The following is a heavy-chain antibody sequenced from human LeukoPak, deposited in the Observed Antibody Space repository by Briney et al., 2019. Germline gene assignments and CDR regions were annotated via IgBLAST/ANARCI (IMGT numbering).Heavy chain of an antibody. CDR3: SRGLDSRKLGY. Sequence: SETLSLTCTVSGASFSSGDQYWNWIRQSPGKGLEWIGSIRPSGMLYNNSSLEHRVIISIDTSKTQFSLNLNSVTAADTAVYFCSRGLDSRKLGYWGQGTLVTVSS. J-gene: IGHJ4*02. CDR1: GASFSSGDQY. CDR2: IRPSGML. V-gene: IGHV4-31*03. D-gene: IGHD3-22*01.